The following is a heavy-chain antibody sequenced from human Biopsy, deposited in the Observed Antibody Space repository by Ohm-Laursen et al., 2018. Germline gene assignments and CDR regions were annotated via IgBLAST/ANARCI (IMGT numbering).Heavy chain of an antibody. D-gene: IGHD4-11*01. CDR2: IYYSVMT. V-gene: IGHV4-59*02. CDR1: GDSVTKYY. CDR3: ARDSGILNYGNFKYYHYYGMDV. J-gene: IGHJ6*02. Sequence: PRTLSLTCTVSGDSVTKYYWSWIRQPPGKGLEWIGHIYYSVMTNYNPSLQSRVSISVDTSRNQVSLTLSSVTAADPAVYYCARDSGILNYGNFKYYHYYGMDVWGQGTKVTVSS.